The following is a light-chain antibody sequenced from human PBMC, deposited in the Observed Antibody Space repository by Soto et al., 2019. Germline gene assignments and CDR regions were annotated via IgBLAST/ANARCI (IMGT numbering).Light chain of an antibody. Sequence: EIVLTQSPGTLSLSPGERATLSCRASQSVRNNYLAWYQQKPGQAPRLLIYDASSRATGIPDRFSGSGSGTDFTLTISRLEPDDFAVYYCQQYGSSPDTFGGGTKVEIK. CDR3: QQYGSSPDT. CDR1: QSVRNNY. V-gene: IGKV3-20*01. CDR2: DAS. J-gene: IGKJ4*01.